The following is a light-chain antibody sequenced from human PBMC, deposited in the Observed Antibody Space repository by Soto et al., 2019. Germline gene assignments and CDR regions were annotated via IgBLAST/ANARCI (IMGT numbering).Light chain of an antibody. CDR3: QQSYTSPRT. CDR1: QSINTY. J-gene: IGKJ3*01. V-gene: IGKV1-39*01. Sequence: DIQMTQSPSSLSASVGDRVTMTCRASQSINTYLNWYQQSPGKAPKLLISAASRSQSGVPSRFSGSGSGTDFTLTISSLQREDFATYYCQQSYTSPRTFGPGTKVDI. CDR2: AAS.